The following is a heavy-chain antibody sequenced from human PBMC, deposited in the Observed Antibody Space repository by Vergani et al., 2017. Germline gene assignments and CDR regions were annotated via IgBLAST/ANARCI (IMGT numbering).Heavy chain of an antibody. J-gene: IGHJ4*02. CDR2: VIPIFGRA. V-gene: IGHV1-69*12. Sequence: QVQLVQSGTEVKKPGSSVKVSCKASGGTFSSYAIHWVRQGPGQGLEWLGWVIPIFGRANYAQKIQDRVTITADDFTTTAFMELSSLRSEDTAVYYCATSIYYSGNNDYFPPDWYFESWGQGTRVTVSS. D-gene: IGHD3-10*01. CDR3: ATSIYYSGNNDYFPPDWYFES. CDR1: GGTFSSYA.